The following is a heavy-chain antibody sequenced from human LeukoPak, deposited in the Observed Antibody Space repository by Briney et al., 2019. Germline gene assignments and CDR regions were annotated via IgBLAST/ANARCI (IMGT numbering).Heavy chain of an antibody. D-gene: IGHD4-17*01. CDR2: IYHGGST. J-gene: IGHJ6*03. CDR1: GGSVSNYY. V-gene: IGHV4-59*08. CDR3: AKKGRTYTDYGGYYDYMDV. Sequence: SETLSLTCTVSGGSVSNYYWSWIRQPPGKGLEWIGYIYHGGSTKYNPSLKSRVTISVDTSKNQVSLNLRSVTAADTAVYYCAKKGRTYTDYGGYYDYMDVWGKGTTVTVS.